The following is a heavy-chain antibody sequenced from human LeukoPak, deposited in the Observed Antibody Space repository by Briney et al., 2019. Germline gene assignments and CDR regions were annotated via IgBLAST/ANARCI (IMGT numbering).Heavy chain of an antibody. CDR2: IYNSGST. V-gene: IGHV4-59*01. CDR3: AKDGSGSYLNWFDP. Sequence: SETLSLTCTVSGGSIISYYWSWIRQPPGKGLEWIGYIYNSGSTNYNPSLKSRVTISVDTSKNQFSLKLSSVTAADTAVYYCAKDGSGSYLNWFDPWGQGTLVTVSS. J-gene: IGHJ5*02. CDR1: GGSIISYY. D-gene: IGHD1-26*01.